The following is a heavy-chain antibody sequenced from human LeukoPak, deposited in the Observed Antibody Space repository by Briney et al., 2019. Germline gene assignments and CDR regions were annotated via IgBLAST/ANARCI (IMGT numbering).Heavy chain of an antibody. Sequence: GGSLRLSCAASGFTFSSYSMNWVRQAPGKGLEWVSSISSSSSYIYYADSVKGRFTISRDSAKNSLYLQMNSLRAEDTAVYYCARGDSSGYPRPAYWGQGTLVTVSS. CDR1: GFTFSSYS. V-gene: IGHV3-21*01. J-gene: IGHJ4*02. D-gene: IGHD3-22*01. CDR2: ISSSSSYI. CDR3: ARGDSSGYPRPAY.